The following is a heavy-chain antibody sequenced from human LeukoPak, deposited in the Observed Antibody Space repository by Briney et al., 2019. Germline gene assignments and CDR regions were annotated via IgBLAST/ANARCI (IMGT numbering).Heavy chain of an antibody. CDR1: GFTVSSNY. Sequence: GGSLRLSCAASGFTVSSNYMSWVRQAPGKGLEWVSVIYSGGSTYYADSVKGRFTISRDNSKNTLYLQMNSLRAEDTAVYYCAREREGGYFDYWGQGTLVTVSS. CDR3: AREREGGYFDY. J-gene: IGHJ4*02. D-gene: IGHD3-16*01. V-gene: IGHV3-53*01. CDR2: IYSGGST.